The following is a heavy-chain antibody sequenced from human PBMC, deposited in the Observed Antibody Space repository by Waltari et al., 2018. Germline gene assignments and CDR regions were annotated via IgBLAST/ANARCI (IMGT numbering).Heavy chain of an antibody. CDR2: IYHSGST. V-gene: IGHV4-38-2*02. CDR3: ARDRLSGRNDAFDI. J-gene: IGHJ3*02. D-gene: IGHD1-26*01. Sequence: QVQLQDSGPGLVQPSDTLSLACSFRGSSIRSCSYLGWIRQPPGKGLELIGIIYHSGSTYYNPSLKSRVTISVDTSKNQFSLKLSSVTAADTAVYYCARDRLSGRNDAFDIWGQGTMVTVSS. CDR1: GSSIRSCSY.